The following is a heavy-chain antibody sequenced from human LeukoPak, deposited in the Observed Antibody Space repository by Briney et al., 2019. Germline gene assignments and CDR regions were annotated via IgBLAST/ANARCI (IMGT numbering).Heavy chain of an antibody. D-gene: IGHD6-19*01. CDR2: ISSSSSNM. CDR1: GLTFSSHW. CDR3: ASLSSSDWYGDY. V-gene: IGHV3-48*02. Sequence: GGSLRLSCAASGLTFSSHWMHWVRQAPGKGLEWLSYISSSSSNMYYADSVKGRFTISRDNAENSLYLQMSSLGDDDTAVYYCASLSSSDWYGDYWGQGTLVTVSS. J-gene: IGHJ4*02.